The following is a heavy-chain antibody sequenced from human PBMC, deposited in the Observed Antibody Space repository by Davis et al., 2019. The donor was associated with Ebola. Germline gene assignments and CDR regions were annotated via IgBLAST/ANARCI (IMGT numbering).Heavy chain of an antibody. CDR3: AKHVVPGAFDI. Sequence: PGGSLRLSCAASGFTFSSYGMHWVRQAPGKGLEWVAVIWYDGSNKYYADSVKGRFTISRDNSKNTLYLQMNSLRAEDTAVYYCAKHVVPGAFDIWGQGTMVTVSS. CDR2: IWYDGSNK. D-gene: IGHD2-15*01. CDR1: GFTFSSYG. J-gene: IGHJ3*02. V-gene: IGHV3-33*06.